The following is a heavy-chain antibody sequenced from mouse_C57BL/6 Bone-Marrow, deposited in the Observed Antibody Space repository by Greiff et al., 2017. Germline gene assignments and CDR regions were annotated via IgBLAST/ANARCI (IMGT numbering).Heavy chain of an antibody. V-gene: IGHV7-1*01. CDR1: GFTFSDFY. J-gene: IGHJ2*01. CDR2: SRNKANDYPT. Sequence: EVNVVESGGGLVQPGRSLRLSCATSGFTFSDFYMEWVRQAPGKGLEWIAASRNKANDYPTEYSASVKGRFIVSRDTSQSILYLQMNALRAEDTAFYYCARFYDGYFDYWGQGTTLTVSS. D-gene: IGHD2-3*01. CDR3: ARFYDGYFDY.